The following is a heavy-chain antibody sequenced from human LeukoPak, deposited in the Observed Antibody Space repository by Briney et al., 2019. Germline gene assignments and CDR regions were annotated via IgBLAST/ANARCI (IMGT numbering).Heavy chain of an antibody. Sequence: GGSLRLSCAASGFTVSSNYMSWVRQAPGKGLEWVSVIYSGGSTYYADSVKGRFTISRDNSKNTLYLQMNSLRAEDTAVYYCARDAPGGEQQLVRWFDPWGQGTLVTVSS. CDR1: GFTVSSNY. J-gene: IGHJ5*02. CDR2: IYSGGST. V-gene: IGHV3-53*01. CDR3: ARDAPGGEQQLVRWFDP. D-gene: IGHD6-13*01.